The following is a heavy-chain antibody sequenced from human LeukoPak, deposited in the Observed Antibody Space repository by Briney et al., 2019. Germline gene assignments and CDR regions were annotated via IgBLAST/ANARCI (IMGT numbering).Heavy chain of an antibody. CDR2: ISAYNGNT. V-gene: IGHV1-18*01. CDR1: GYTFTSYG. D-gene: IGHD3-22*01. J-gene: IGHJ4*02. CDR3: ARFYDSSGYYGLWY. Sequence: ASVKVSCKASGYTFTSYGISWVRQAPGQGLEWMGRISAYNGNTNYAQKLQGRVTMTTDTSTSTAYMELRSLTSDDTAVYYCARFYDSSGYYGLWYWGQGTLVTVSS.